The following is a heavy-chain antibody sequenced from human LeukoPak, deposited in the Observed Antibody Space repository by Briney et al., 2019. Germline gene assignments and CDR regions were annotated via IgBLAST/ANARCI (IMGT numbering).Heavy chain of an antibody. J-gene: IGHJ4*02. Sequence: GGSLRLSCAASGFTFSSYAMHWVRQAPGKGLEWVAVISYDGSNKYYADSVKGRFTISRDNSKNTLYLQMNSLRAEDTAVYYCAKPNGGIAAAPFFDYWGQGTLVTVSS. CDR3: AKPNGGIAAAPFFDY. D-gene: IGHD6-13*01. CDR1: GFTFSSYA. CDR2: ISYDGSNK. V-gene: IGHV3-30-3*02.